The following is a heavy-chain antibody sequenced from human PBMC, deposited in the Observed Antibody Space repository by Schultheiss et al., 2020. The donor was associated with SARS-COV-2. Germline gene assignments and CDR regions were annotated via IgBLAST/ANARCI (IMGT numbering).Heavy chain of an antibody. CDR3: ARGATTHGMDV. J-gene: IGHJ6*02. CDR1: GFTFDDYA. D-gene: IGHD1-14*01. V-gene: IGHV3-20*04. Sequence: GESLKISCAASGFTFDDYAMHWVRQAPGKGLEWVSGINWNGGSTGYADSVKGRFTISRDNAKNSLFLQMNSLRAEDTAVYYCARGATTHGMDVWGQGTTVTVSS. CDR2: INWNGGST.